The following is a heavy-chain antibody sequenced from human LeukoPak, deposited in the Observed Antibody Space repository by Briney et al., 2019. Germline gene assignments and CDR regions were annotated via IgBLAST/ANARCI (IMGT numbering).Heavy chain of an antibody. V-gene: IGHV3-30*03. D-gene: IGHD3-10*01. CDR1: GFIFSTYD. J-gene: IGHJ3*02. CDR2: ISYDGSNK. CDR3: ARIFSVVRGVMIAFDI. Sequence: GGSLRLSCAASGFIFSTYDMHWVRQAPGKGLEWVAVISYDGSNKYYADSVKGRFTISRDNSKNTLYLQMNSLRAEDTAVYYCARIFSVVRGVMIAFDIWGQGTMVTVSS.